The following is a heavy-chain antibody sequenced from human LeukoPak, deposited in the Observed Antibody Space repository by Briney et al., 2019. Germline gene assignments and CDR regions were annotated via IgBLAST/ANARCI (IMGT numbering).Heavy chain of an antibody. V-gene: IGHV1-69*05. CDR2: IIPIFGTA. J-gene: IGHJ4*02. CDR3: ASDDSSGYYGSAMKSFDY. CDR1: GGTFSSYA. Sequence: SVKVSCKASGGTFSSYAISWVRQAPGQGLEWMGGIIPIFGTANYAQKFQGRVTITTDESTSTAYMELSSLRSEDTAVYYCASDDSSGYYGSAMKSFDYWGQGTLVTVSS. D-gene: IGHD3-22*01.